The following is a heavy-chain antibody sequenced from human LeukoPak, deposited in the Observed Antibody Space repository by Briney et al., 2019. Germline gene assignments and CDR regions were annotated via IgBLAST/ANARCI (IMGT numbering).Heavy chain of an antibody. CDR2: ISSYSNYI. CDR3: ARSRSTVTKDALDY. J-gene: IGHJ4*02. V-gene: IGHV3-21*01. CDR1: GFTFSTYS. D-gene: IGHD4-17*01. Sequence: GGSLRLSCAASGFTFSTYSMNWVRQAPGKGLEWVSSISSYSNYINYADSVKGRFTISRDNAKNSLYLQMNSLRAEDTAVYYCARSRSTVTKDALDYWGQGTLVTVSS.